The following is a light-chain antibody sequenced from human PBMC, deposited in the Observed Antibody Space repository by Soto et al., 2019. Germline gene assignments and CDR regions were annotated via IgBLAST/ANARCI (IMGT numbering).Light chain of an antibody. V-gene: IGKV3-20*01. CDR2: GAS. CDR1: QSVSSSY. J-gene: IGKJ3*01. Sequence: EIVLTQSPGTLSLSPGERATLSCRASQSVSSSYLAWYQQKPGQAPRLLIYGASSRATGIPDRFSGSGSGTDFTLTISRLEPEDFAGYYWQQYGSSPTCGPGTKVDIK. CDR3: QQYGSSPT.